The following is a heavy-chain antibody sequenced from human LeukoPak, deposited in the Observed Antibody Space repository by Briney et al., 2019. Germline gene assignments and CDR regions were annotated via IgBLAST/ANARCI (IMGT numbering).Heavy chain of an antibody. J-gene: IGHJ4*02. CDR2: IYYSGTT. Sequence: SETLSLTCTVSGGSISSYYWSWIRQPPGKGLEWIGYIYYSGTTNYNPSLKSRVTISVDTSKNQFSLKLSSVTAADTPVYYCARGVYIAAAQYGYWGQGTLVTVSS. D-gene: IGHD6-13*01. CDR1: GGSISSYY. CDR3: ARGVYIAAAQYGY. V-gene: IGHV4-59*01.